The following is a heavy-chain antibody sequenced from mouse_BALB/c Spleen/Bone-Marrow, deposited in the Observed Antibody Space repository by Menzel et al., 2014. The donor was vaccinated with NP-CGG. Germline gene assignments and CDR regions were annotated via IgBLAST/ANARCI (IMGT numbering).Heavy chain of an antibody. CDR1: GFNFSDYG. CDR3: TRDRGYNGGYYFDY. V-gene: IGHV5-15*02. Sequence: VQLKESGGGVVQPGGSRKLSCAASGFNFSDYGMAWVRLAPGEGPEWVAFISNLAYSIYYADTVTGRFTISRENAKNTLYLEMSSLRFEDTAMYYCTRDRGYNGGYYFDYWGQGTTLTVSS. J-gene: IGHJ2*01. D-gene: IGHD2-2*01. CDR2: ISNLAYSI.